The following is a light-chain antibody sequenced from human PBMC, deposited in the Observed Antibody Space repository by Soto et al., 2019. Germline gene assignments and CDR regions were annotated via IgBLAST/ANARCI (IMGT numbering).Light chain of an antibody. CDR3: NSYKTRATYV. V-gene: IGLV2-14*01. CDR1: SSDVGGYNY. Sequence: QSALTQPASVSGSPGQSITISCTGTSSDVGGYNYVSWYQHHPGEAPKLIIFEVTKRPSGVPYRFSGSKSANTASLTISGLQAEEEADYFCNSYKTRATYVFGSGTKVTV. CDR2: EVT. J-gene: IGLJ1*01.